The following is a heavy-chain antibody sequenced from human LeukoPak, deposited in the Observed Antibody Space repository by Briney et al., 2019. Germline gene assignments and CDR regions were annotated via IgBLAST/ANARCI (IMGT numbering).Heavy chain of an antibody. V-gene: IGHV3-21*01. CDR1: RFTFSSYS. Sequence: PGGSLRLSCAASRFTFSSYSMNWVRQAPGKGLEWVSSISSSGSYIYYADSVKGRFTISRDNAKNSLYLQINSLRAEDTAVYYCAREKGTLIRAMAFEMWGQGTMVTVSS. D-gene: IGHD3-10*01. CDR2: ISSSGSYI. CDR3: AREKGTLIRAMAFEM. J-gene: IGHJ3*02.